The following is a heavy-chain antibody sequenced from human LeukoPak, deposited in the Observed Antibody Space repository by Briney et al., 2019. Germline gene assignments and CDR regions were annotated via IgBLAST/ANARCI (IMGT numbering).Heavy chain of an antibody. J-gene: IGHJ3*02. D-gene: IGHD1-26*01. CDR3: ARVSSGSYSDAFDI. CDR2: IWYDGSNK. V-gene: IGHV3-33*01. CDR1: GFTFSSYG. Sequence: GGSLRLSCAASGFTFSSYGMHWVRQAPGKGLEWVAVIWYDGSNKYYADSVKGRFTISRDNSKNTLYLHMNSLRAEDTAVYYCARVSSGSYSDAFDIWGQGTMVTVSS.